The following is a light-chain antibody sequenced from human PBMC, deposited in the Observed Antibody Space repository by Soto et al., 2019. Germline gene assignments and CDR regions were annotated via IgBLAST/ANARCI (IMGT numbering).Light chain of an antibody. CDR2: GNS. CDR3: QSYDSSLSVWV. CDR1: SSNIGAGYD. J-gene: IGLJ3*02. V-gene: IGLV1-40*01. Sequence: QSVLTQPPSVSGAPGQRVTISCTGSSSNIGAGYDVHWYQQLPGTAPKLLIYGNSNRPSGVPDRFSGSNSGTSAALAITGLQAEDEADYYCQSYDSSLSVWVFGGGTKQTVL.